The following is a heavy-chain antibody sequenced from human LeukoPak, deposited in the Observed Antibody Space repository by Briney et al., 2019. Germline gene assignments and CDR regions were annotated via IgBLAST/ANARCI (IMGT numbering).Heavy chain of an antibody. CDR2: IDSDGSST. CDR1: GFTFSSYW. Sequence: GGSLRLSCAASGFTFSSYWMHWVRQAPGKGLVWVSRIDSDGSSTTYADSVKGRLTISRDNAKNTLYLQMNSLRAEDTAVYYCARGRRDYYYYYMGVWGKGTTVTVSS. V-gene: IGHV3-74*01. CDR3: ARGRRDYYYYYMGV. J-gene: IGHJ6*03.